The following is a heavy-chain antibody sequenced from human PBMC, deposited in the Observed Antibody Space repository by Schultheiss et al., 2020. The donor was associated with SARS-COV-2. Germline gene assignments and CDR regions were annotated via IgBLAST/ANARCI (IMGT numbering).Heavy chain of an antibody. D-gene: IGHD5-24*01. CDR2: ISGYNGNT. Sequence: ASVKVSCKASGYTFSRYGISCVRQAPGQGLEWMGWISGYNGNTDSAENFQGRVTLTTDTSTSTAYMELRSLRSDDTAVYYCARRGAGYNYGTFDYWGQGTLVTVSS. CDR1: GYTFSRYG. CDR3: ARRGAGYNYGTFDY. J-gene: IGHJ4*02. V-gene: IGHV1-18*01.